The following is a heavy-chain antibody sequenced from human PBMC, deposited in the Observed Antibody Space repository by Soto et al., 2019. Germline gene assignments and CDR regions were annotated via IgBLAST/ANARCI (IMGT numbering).Heavy chain of an antibody. D-gene: IGHD1-26*01. CDR3: ARVKESGSYLYDAFDI. J-gene: IGHJ3*02. CDR1: GFTFSSYA. Sequence: QVQLVESGGGVVQPGRSLRLSCVASGFTFSSYAMHWVRQAPGKGLEWVAVISYDGSNKYYADSVKGRFTISRDNSKNTLYLQMNSLRAEDTAVYYCARVKESGSYLYDAFDIWGQGTMVTVSS. CDR2: ISYDGSNK. V-gene: IGHV3-30-3*01.